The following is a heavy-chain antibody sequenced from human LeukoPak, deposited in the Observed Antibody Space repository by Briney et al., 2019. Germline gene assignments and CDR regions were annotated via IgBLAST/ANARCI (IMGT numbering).Heavy chain of an antibody. CDR1: GFTFSDYY. CDR3: ARNTLYYDFWSGIFDY. J-gene: IGHJ4*02. D-gene: IGHD3-3*01. Sequence: GGSLRLSCAASGFTFSDYYMSWIHQAPGKGLEWVSYISSSGSTIYYADSVKGRFTISRDNAKNSLYLQMNSLRAEDTAVYYCARNTLYYDFWSGIFDYWGQGTLVTVSS. V-gene: IGHV3-11*01. CDR2: ISSSGSTI.